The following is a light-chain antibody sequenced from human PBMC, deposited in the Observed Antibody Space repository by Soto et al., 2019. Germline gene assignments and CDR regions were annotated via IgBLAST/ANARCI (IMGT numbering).Light chain of an antibody. Sequence: EIVLTQSPGTLSLSPGEGATLSCRASQSVSSSYLGWYQQKPGQAPRLLIYGASSTPTGIPERFSGSGSGRYVTLTISRLEPEDFAVYYCQLYGSSRAFGQGTKVEIK. V-gene: IGKV3-20*01. CDR3: QLYGSSRA. CDR2: GAS. J-gene: IGKJ1*01. CDR1: QSVSSSY.